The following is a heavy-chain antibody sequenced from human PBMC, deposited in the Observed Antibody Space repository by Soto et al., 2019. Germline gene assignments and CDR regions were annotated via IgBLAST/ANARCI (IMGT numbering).Heavy chain of an antibody. CDR2: IWYDGSNK. J-gene: IGHJ6*02. V-gene: IGHV3-33*01. CDR1: GFTFSSYG. CDR3: ARDRVGWGGMDV. Sequence: QVQLVESGGGVVQPGRSQRLSCAASGFTFSSYGMHWVRQAPGKGLEWVAVIWYDGSNKYYADSVKGRFTISRDKSKNTLYLQMNSLRAEDMAVYYCARDRVGWGGMDVWGQGTTVTVSS. D-gene: IGHD3-16*01.